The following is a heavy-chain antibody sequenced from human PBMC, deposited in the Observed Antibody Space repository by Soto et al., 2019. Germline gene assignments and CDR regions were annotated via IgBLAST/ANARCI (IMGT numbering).Heavy chain of an antibody. CDR2: INPSSGRT. Sequence: ASVKVSCKAFGYTFSTYGMHWVRQAPGQGLEWMGIINPSSGRTSYAQNFQGRVTMTSDTSTSIVYMEMSSLKSEDTAVYYCARDHNFGFILYAMDVWGQGTTVTVSS. D-gene: IGHD2-15*01. V-gene: IGHV1-46*01. CDR3: ARDHNFGFILYAMDV. CDR1: GYTFSTYG. J-gene: IGHJ6*02.